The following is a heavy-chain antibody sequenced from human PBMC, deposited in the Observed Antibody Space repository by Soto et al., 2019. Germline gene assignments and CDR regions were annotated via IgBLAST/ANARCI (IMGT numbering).Heavy chain of an antibody. CDR3: PRSGTIFGVVGDARDY. CDR1: GGTFSSYA. CDR2: IIPIFGTA. J-gene: IGHJ4*02. Sequence: QVQLVQSGAEVKKPGSSVKVSCKASGGTFSSYAISWVRQAPGQGLEWMGGIIPIFGTANYAQKFQGRVTITADESTSTAYMELSSLRSEDTAVYYCPRSGTIFGVVGDARDYWGQGTLVTVSS. D-gene: IGHD3-3*01. V-gene: IGHV1-69*01.